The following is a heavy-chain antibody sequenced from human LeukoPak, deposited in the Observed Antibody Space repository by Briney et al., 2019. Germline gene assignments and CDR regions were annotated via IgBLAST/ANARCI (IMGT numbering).Heavy chain of an antibody. D-gene: IGHD6-13*01. Sequence: SETLSLTCTVSGGSISSSSYCWGWIRQPPGKGLEWIGSIYYSGSTYYNPSLKSRVTISVDTSKNQFSLKLSSVTAADTAVYYCARHGIAAADYWGQGTLVTVSS. CDR3: ARHGIAAADY. J-gene: IGHJ4*02. V-gene: IGHV4-39*01. CDR1: GGSISSSSYC. CDR2: IYYSGST.